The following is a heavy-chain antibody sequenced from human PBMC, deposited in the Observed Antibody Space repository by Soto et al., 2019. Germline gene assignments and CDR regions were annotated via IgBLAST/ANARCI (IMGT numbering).Heavy chain of an antibody. CDR2: ISGSGGGT. Sequence: EVQLLESGGGLVQPGGSLRLSCAASGFTFSSYAMSWVRQAPGKGLEWVSAISGSGGGTYYADSVKGRFTISRDNYKNPLYLQMNSLRAEDTAVYYCAKWSNGGRVYWGQGTLVTVSS. CDR3: AKWSNGGRVY. CDR1: GFTFSSYA. V-gene: IGHV3-23*01. D-gene: IGHD3-3*01. J-gene: IGHJ4*02.